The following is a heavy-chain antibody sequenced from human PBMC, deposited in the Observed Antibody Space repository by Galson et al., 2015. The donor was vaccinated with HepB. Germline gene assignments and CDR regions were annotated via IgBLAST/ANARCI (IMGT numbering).Heavy chain of an antibody. V-gene: IGHV3-33*01. CDR1: GATFSHYG. CDR3: TRDGSGSRPESYFDY. CDR2: IWADGTKK. J-gene: IGHJ4*02. Sequence: SLRLSCAVSGATFSHYGMHWVRQAPGKGLEWVAGIWADGTKKFYAESVQGRFTISRDNPKNILYLQMDSLRVEDTAAYFCTRDGSGSRPESYFDYWGQGTLVTVSS. D-gene: IGHD1-26*01.